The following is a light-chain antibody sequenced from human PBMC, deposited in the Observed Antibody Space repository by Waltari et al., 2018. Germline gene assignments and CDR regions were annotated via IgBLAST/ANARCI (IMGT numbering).Light chain of an antibody. CDR1: QSVRNA. Sequence: EIVLTQSPGTLSLSPGERVTLSVRASQSVRNALSWYQQKPGQAPRLLSHDTSNRATGIPARFSGSGSGTDFTLTISSLEPEDFAVYYCQQRSNFGQGTRLDI. J-gene: IGKJ5*01. V-gene: IGKV3-11*01. CDR3: QQRSN. CDR2: DTS.